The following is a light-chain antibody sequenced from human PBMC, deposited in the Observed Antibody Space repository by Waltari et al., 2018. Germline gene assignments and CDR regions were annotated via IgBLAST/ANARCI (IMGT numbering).Light chain of an antibody. CDR1: SSNIGSNT. CDR2: TNN. J-gene: IGLJ2*01. Sequence: QSVLTQPPSTSGTPGQRVTISCSGSSSNIGSNTVNWYQQLPGTAPKLLTYTNNRRPSGVPYRFSGSRSGTSASLDISGLQSEDEAGYHCAAWDDSLNGVVFGGGTKVTVL. V-gene: IGLV1-44*01. CDR3: AAWDDSLNGVV.